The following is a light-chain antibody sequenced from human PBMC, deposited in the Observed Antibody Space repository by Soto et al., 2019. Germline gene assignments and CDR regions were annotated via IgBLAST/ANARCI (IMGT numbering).Light chain of an antibody. CDR1: QSISDT. CDR3: QQYSQWPLT. J-gene: IGKJ4*01. Sequence: EIVMTQSPATLSVSPGGRATLSCRASQSISDTLAWYQQKPGQAPRLLMYGVSTRATGIPARFGGSGSATEFTLTISSLQSEDFAVYYCQQYSQWPLTFGGGTKVDI. V-gene: IGKV3-15*01. CDR2: GVS.